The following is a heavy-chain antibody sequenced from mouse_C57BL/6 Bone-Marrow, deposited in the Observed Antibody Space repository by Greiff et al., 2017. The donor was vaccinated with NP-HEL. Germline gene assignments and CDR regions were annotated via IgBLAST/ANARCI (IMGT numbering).Heavy chain of an antibody. CDR3: ARHYYSNYFDY. V-gene: IGHV5-6*01. J-gene: IGHJ2*01. CDR1: GFTFSSYC. CDR2: ISSGGSYT. Sequence: EVMLVESGGDLVKPGGSLKLSCAASGFTFSSYCMSWVRQTPDKRLEWVATISSGGSYTYYPDSVKGRFTISRDNAKNTLYLQMSSLKSEDTAMYYCARHYYSNYFDYWGQGTTLTVSS. D-gene: IGHD2-5*01.